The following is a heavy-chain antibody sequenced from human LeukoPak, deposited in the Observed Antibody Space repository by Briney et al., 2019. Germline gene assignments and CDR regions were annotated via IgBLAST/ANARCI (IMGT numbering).Heavy chain of an antibody. CDR2: MNPNSGNT. D-gene: IGHD3-9*01. J-gene: IGHJ5*02. CDR1: GYTFTSHD. CDR3: ARGAAGYDILTGYANWFDP. Sequence: ASVKVSCKASGYTFTSHDINWVRQATGQGLEWMGWMNPNSGNTGYAQKFQGRVTMTRNTSISTAYMELSSLRSEDTAVYYCARGAAGYDILTGYANWFDPWGQGTLVTVSS. V-gene: IGHV1-8*01.